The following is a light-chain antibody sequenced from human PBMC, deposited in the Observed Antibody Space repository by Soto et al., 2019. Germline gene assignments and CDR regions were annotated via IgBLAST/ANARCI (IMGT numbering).Light chain of an antibody. CDR1: QRVSSSS. CDR3: KQYGRSPRT. Sequence: DIELTQSPGTLSLSPGERATLSCRASQRVSSSSLAWFQQRRGQAPRLLIYGASSRATGISDRFSGSGYGIDLTLTISRLEPEDFAVYYCKQYGRSPRTFGQGTKVDIK. J-gene: IGKJ1*01. CDR2: GAS. V-gene: IGKV3-20*01.